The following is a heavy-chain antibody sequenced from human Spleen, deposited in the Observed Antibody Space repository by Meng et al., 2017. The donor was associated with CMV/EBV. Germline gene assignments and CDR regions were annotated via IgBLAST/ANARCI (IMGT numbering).Heavy chain of an antibody. D-gene: IGHD2-15*01. CDR3: AKDLALGYCNGGSCYSAY. V-gene: IGHV3-23*01. J-gene: IGHJ4*02. CDR1: GFTFTRYA. Sequence: GESLKISCSVSGFTFTRYAMTWVRQAPGKGLEWVSGISGSAGTTYYADSVKGRFTISRDNSKNTLYLQMNNLRAEDTAVYYCAKDLALGYCNGGSCYSAYWGQGTLVTVSS. CDR2: ISGSAGTT.